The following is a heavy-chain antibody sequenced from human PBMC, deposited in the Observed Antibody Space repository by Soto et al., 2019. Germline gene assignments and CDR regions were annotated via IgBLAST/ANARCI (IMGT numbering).Heavy chain of an antibody. CDR1: GVTFSSYV. CDR2: ISYDGSNK. Sequence: LXLSCAASGVTFSSYVMHWVRQAPGKGLEWLAVISYDGSNKYYADSVKGRFTISRDNSKNTLYLQMNSLRAEDTAVYYCAKDVVVGATTGLGDYYYYYGMDVWGQGTTVTVSS. D-gene: IGHD1-26*01. V-gene: IGHV3-30*18. J-gene: IGHJ6*02. CDR3: AKDVVVGATTGLGDYYYYYGMDV.